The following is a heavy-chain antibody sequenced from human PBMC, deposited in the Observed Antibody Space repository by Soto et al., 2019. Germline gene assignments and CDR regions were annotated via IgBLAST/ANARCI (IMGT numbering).Heavy chain of an antibody. Sequence: GGSLRLSCAASGFTFSSYWMSWVRQAPGKGLEWVANIKQDGSEKYYVDSVKGRFTISRDNAKNSLYLQMNSLRAEDTAVYYCARDCPPGVGATLTFFDYWGQGTLVTVSS. V-gene: IGHV3-7*03. CDR1: GFTFSSYW. D-gene: IGHD1-26*01. J-gene: IGHJ4*02. CDR2: IKQDGSEK. CDR3: ARDCPPGVGATLTFFDY.